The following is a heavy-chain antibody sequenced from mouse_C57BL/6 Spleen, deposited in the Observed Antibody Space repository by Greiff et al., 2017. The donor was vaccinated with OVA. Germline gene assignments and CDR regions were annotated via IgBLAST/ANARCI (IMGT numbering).Heavy chain of an antibody. D-gene: IGHD2-3*01. Sequence: VQLQQSGPGLVKPSPSLSLSCSVTGYSITSGYYWNWIRQSPGNKLEWMGYISYDGSNNYNPSLKNRISITRDTSKNQFVLKLNTVTTEDTATYYCARDDDDYFSFDYWGQGTTLTVSS. CDR2: ISYDGSN. CDR3: ARDDDDYFSFDY. J-gene: IGHJ2*01. CDR1: GYSITSGYY. V-gene: IGHV3-6*01.